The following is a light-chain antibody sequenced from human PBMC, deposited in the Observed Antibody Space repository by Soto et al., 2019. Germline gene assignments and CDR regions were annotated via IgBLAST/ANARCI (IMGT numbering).Light chain of an antibody. CDR2: GVT. CDR1: SSDIGGYDY. Sequence: QSALTQPASVSGSPGQSITITCTGTSSDIGGYDYVSWYQHHPGKAPKVIIYGVTNRPSGVSHRFSGSKSANTASLTISGLQAEDEADYYCTSYTSRSTHVFGTGTKLTVL. V-gene: IGLV2-14*01. CDR3: TSYTSRSTHV. J-gene: IGLJ1*01.